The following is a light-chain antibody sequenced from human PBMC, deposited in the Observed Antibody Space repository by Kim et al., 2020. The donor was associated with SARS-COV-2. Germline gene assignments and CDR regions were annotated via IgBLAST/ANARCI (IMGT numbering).Light chain of an antibody. CDR2: RDS. CDR3: QVWDSTTV. V-gene: IGLV3-9*01. Sequence: SYELTQPLSVSVALGQTAKITCVGTNIGSKTVHWYQQKPGQAPVLVLYRDSHRPSAIPERFSGSNSGNTATLTISGAQAGDEADYYCQVWDSTTVFGTGTKVTVL. CDR1: NIGSKT. J-gene: IGLJ1*01.